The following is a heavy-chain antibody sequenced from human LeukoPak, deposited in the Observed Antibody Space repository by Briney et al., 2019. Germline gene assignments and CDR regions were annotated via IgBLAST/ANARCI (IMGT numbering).Heavy chain of an antibody. CDR2: INPNSGGT. D-gene: IGHD3-22*01. Sequence: ASVKVSCKASGYTFTGYYMHWVRPAPGQGLEWMGWINPNSGGTNYAQKFQGRVTMTRDTSISTAYMELSRLRSDDTAVYYCARVGDSSGYSGHWGQGTLVTVSS. V-gene: IGHV1-2*02. J-gene: IGHJ4*02. CDR1: GYTFTGYY. CDR3: ARVGDSSGYSGH.